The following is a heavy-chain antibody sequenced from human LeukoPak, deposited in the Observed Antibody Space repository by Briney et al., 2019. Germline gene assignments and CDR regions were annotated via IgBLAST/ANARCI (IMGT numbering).Heavy chain of an antibody. V-gene: IGHV3-74*01. CDR3: ARVGQGEWFFDL. CDR2: IKTDGSTI. D-gene: IGHD1-26*01. J-gene: IGHJ2*01. Sequence: PGGSLRLSCAASGFTFDDYAMHWVRQAPGKGLVWVSRIKTDGSTITYADSVKGRFTISRDNAMNTLYLQMNSLGAEDTAVYYCARVGQGEWFFDLWGRGTLVTVSS. CDR1: GFTFDDYA.